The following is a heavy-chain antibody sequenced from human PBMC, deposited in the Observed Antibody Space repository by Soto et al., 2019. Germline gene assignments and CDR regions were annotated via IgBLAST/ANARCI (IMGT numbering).Heavy chain of an antibody. CDR1: GFTFSSYW. D-gene: IGHD2-8*01. CDR3: ASRGYAYYYYYMDV. CDR2: IKQDGSEK. V-gene: IGHV3-7*01. Sequence: EVQLVESGGGLVQPGGSLRLSCAAAGFTFSSYWMSWVRQAPGKGLEWVANIKQDGSEKYYVDSVKGRFTISRDNAKNSLYLQMNILRAEDTAVYYCASRGYAYYYYYMDVWGKGTTVTVSS. J-gene: IGHJ6*03.